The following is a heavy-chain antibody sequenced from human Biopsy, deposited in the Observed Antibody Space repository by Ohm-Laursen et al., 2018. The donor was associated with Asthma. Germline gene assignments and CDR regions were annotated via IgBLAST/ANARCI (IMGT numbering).Heavy chain of an antibody. CDR3: ARDLSGHCTNASCYGFDS. CDR1: YCSITSGGYS. V-gene: IGHV4-31*03. CDR2: INYRETT. D-gene: IGHD2-2*01. J-gene: IGHJ5*01. Sequence: SHTLSCTASVSYCSITSGGYSCPWTRQHPGKGPDSTGYINYRETTYYNPSLKSRVTIAVETSKNQYFLTLSSVTAAVTALSYCARDLSGHCTNASCYGFDSWGQGAQVTVSS.